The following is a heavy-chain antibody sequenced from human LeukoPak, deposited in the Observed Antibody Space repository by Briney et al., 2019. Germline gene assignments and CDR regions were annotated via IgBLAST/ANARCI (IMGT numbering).Heavy chain of an antibody. Sequence: PSETLSLTCAVYGGSFSGYYWSWIRQPPGKGLEWIGEINHSGSTNYNPSLKSRVTISVDTSKNQFSLKLSSVTAADTAVYYCGRLLGNYIDYWGQGILVTVSS. CDR1: GGSFSGYY. CDR2: INHSGST. CDR3: GRLLGNYIDY. D-gene: IGHD3-16*01. J-gene: IGHJ4*02. V-gene: IGHV4-34*01.